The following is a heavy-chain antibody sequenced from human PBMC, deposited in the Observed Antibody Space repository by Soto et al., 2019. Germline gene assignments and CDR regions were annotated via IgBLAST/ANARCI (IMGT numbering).Heavy chain of an antibody. V-gene: IGHV4-39*01. D-gene: IGHD3-22*01. Sequence: KTSETLSLTCTVSGGSISSSSYYWGWIRQPPGKGLEWIGSIYYSGSTYYNPSLKSRVTISVDTSKNQFSLKLSSVTAADTAVYYCARHGRDYYDSSGSLAFDYWGQGTLVTVSS. CDR3: ARHGRDYYDSSGSLAFDY. J-gene: IGHJ4*02. CDR1: GGSISSSSYY. CDR2: IYYSGST.